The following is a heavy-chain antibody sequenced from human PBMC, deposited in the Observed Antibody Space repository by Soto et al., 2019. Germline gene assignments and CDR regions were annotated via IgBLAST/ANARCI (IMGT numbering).Heavy chain of an antibody. D-gene: IGHD3-10*01. V-gene: IGHV2-5*02. J-gene: IGHJ6*04. CDR3: AHMVRGYLWPGDMDV. CDR2: IYWDDDK. Sequence: QITLKESGPTLVKPTQTLTLTCTFSGFPLSTSGVGVGWIRQPPGKALEWLALIYWDDDKRYSPSLKSRLTLTKDPSKNQVGLTMTNMDPVDTATYYCAHMVRGYLWPGDMDVWGKGTTVTVSS. CDR1: GFPLSTSGVG.